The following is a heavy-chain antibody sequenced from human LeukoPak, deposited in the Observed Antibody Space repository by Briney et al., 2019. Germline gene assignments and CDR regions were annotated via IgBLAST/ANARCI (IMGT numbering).Heavy chain of an antibody. CDR2: ISGSGGRT. D-gene: IGHD2-15*01. CDR3: TKYCSGAGCYSGLDY. CDR1: GFAFSSYA. V-gene: IGHV3-23*01. J-gene: IGHJ4*02. Sequence: GGSLRLSCAASGFAFSSYAMSWVRQAPGKGLQWVSGISGSGGRTDYADSVKGRFTISRDNSKNTVYLQTNSLRAEDTALYYCTKYCSGAGCYSGLDYWGQGTQLTVSS.